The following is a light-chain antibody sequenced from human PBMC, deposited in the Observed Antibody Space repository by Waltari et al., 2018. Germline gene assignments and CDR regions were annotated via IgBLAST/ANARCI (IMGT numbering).Light chain of an antibody. J-gene: IGLJ2*01. CDR3: SSWDDSVIGPV. Sequence: QSMLTQPPSASGTPGQRVTIPCSGSSSNIGSKTVNWYQHLPGTAPRVLIYSNNQRPAGVPGRVSGSKSGTSASRAISGLQSEDEADYYCSSWDDSVIGPVFGGGTKLTVL. CDR1: SSNIGSKT. CDR2: SNN. V-gene: IGLV1-44*01.